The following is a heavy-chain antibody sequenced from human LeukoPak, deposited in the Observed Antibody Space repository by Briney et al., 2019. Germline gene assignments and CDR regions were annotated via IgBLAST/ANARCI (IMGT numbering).Heavy chain of an antibody. CDR1: GFTFSSFW. Sequence: GGSLRLSCAASGFTFSSFWMNWVRQAPGKGLEWVANIKQDGSERNYVDSVKGRSTISRDNAKNSLFLQMNSLRVEDTAVYYCARVPHYYGSGSCLDYWGQGTLVTVSS. V-gene: IGHV3-7*01. J-gene: IGHJ4*02. CDR3: ARVPHYYGSGSCLDY. D-gene: IGHD3-10*01. CDR2: IKQDGSER.